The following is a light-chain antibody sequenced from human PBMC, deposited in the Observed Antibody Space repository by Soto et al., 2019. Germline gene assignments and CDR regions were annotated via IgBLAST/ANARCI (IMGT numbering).Light chain of an antibody. CDR1: QVIANF. V-gene: IGKV1-16*02. Sequence: DIQMTQSPSSLSASVGDRVSITCRASQVIANFLAWFQHKPGKAPKSLIYAASSLQSGVPANFSGSGSGTEFTLTINSLQPGDSAVYYCQQYHTYPWTFGQGTKVEIK. CDR2: AAS. CDR3: QQYHTYPWT. J-gene: IGKJ1*01.